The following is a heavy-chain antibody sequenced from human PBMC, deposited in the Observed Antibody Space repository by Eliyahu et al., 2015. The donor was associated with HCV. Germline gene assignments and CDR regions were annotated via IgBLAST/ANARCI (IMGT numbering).Heavy chain of an antibody. CDR2: INHSGST. V-gene: IGHV4-34*01. J-gene: IGHJ4*02. CDR1: GGSFNAFY. Sequence: QVQLQQWGAGLLKPSETLSLTCAVYGGSFNAFYWSWIRQPPGKGLEWIGEINHSGSTNYNPSLKTRVTMSLDTSKNHFSLKLNSVTAADTAVYYCAGSPFMIEFGGVPVSWGQGTLVTVSS. CDR3: AGSPFMIEFGGVPVS. D-gene: IGHD3-16*02.